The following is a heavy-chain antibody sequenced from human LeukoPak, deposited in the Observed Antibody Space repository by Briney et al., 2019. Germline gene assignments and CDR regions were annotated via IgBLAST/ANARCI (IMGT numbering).Heavy chain of an antibody. J-gene: IGHJ3*02. Sequence: GGSLRLSCAASGLTFSSYSMNWVRQAPGKGLEWVSSISSSSSYIYYADSVKGRFTISRDNAKNSLYLQMNSLRAEDTAVYYCARDDDYGDYDAFDIWGQGTMVTVSS. CDR2: ISSSSSYI. CDR3: ARDDDYGDYDAFDI. D-gene: IGHD4-17*01. CDR1: GLTFSSYS. V-gene: IGHV3-21*01.